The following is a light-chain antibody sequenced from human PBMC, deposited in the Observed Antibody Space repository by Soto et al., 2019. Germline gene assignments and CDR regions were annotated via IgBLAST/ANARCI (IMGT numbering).Light chain of an antibody. Sequence: QSVLTQPRSVSGSPGQSVTISCTGTSSDIGNYNYVSWYQQCPGKAPKLIIYDVSKRPSGIPDRFFGSKFGNTASLTISGLQAEDEADYYCCSYAGSFIFVFGTGTKV. CDR1: SSDIGNYNY. J-gene: IGLJ1*01. CDR3: CSYAGSFIFV. V-gene: IGLV2-11*01. CDR2: DVS.